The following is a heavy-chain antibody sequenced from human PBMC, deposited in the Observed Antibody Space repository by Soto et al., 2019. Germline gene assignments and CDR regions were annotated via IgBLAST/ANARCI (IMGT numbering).Heavy chain of an antibody. Sequence: EVQVVESGGGLVQPGGSLRLSCAASGIIFSRYWTHWVRQAPGKGLVWVSRISPDGSRTSYADSVKGRFTISRDNAKNTLSLQVNSLRVDDTAVYYCAVHGDYDAFDIWGQGTKVTVSS. CDR1: GIIFSRYW. D-gene: IGHD4-17*01. V-gene: IGHV3-74*01. CDR3: AVHGDYDAFDI. CDR2: ISPDGSRT. J-gene: IGHJ3*02.